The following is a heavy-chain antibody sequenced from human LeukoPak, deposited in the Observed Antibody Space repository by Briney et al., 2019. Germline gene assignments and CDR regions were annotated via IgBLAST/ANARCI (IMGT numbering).Heavy chain of an antibody. CDR3: ARGPEYYDFWSGYPYYYYYYMDV. CDR1: GYTFTSYD. J-gene: IGHJ6*03. V-gene: IGHV1-8*01. Sequence: ASVKVSCKASGYTFTSYDIKWVRQATGQGLEWMGWMNPNSGNTGYAQKFQGRVTMTRNTSISTAYMELSSLRSEDTAVYYCARGPEYYDFWSGYPYYYYYYMDVWGKGTTVTVSS. D-gene: IGHD3-3*01. CDR2: MNPNSGNT.